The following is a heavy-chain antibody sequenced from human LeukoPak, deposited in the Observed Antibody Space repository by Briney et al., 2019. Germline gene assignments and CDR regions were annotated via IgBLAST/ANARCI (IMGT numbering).Heavy chain of an antibody. V-gene: IGHV3-23*01. CDR3: AKRDSSGSLPRLFDY. J-gene: IGHJ4*02. Sequence: PGGSLRLSCAASGFTFSSYAMSWVRQAPGKGLEWVSYISGSGGTTSYADSVKGRVTISRDNSKNTLYLQMNSLRAGDAAVYYCAKRDSSGSLPRLFDYWGQGTLVTVSS. CDR1: GFTFSSYA. CDR2: ISGSGGTT. D-gene: IGHD6-19*01.